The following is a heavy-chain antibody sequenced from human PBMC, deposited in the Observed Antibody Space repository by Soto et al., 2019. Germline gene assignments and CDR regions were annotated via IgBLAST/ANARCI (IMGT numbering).Heavy chain of an antibody. Sequence: PSETLSLTCTVSGGSISCYYWSWIRQPPGKGLEWIGYIYYNGNTNYNPSLRSRVTISVDTSKSQFSLKLSSVAAADTAVYYCKRNVDTARAFYFDYWGQGTLVTVSS. CDR3: KRNVDTARAFYFDY. CDR2: IYYNGNT. D-gene: IGHD5-18*01. J-gene: IGHJ4*02. CDR1: GGSISCYY. V-gene: IGHV4-59*01.